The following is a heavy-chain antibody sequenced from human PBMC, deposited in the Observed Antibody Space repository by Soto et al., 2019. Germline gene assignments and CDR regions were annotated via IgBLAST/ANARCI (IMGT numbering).Heavy chain of an antibody. CDR1: GVSISSNY. CDR2: IHYSGST. D-gene: IGHD3-3*01. J-gene: IGHJ6*02. V-gene: IGHV4-59*01. Sequence: ETLSLTCIVSGVSISSNYWSWIRQPPGQGLEWIGYIHYSGSTNFNPSLKNRVVMSVDTSKNQFSLRLSSVTAADTAVYYCARSYPNTIFGVVPSRGLDVWGQGATVTVSS. CDR3: ARSYPNTIFGVVPSRGLDV.